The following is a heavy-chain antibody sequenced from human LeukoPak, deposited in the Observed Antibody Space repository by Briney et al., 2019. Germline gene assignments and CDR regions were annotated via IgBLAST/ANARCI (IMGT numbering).Heavy chain of an antibody. Sequence: GGSLRLSCAASGFTVSSNYMSWVRQAPGKGLEWVSVIYSGGSTYYADSVKGRFTISRDNSKNTLYLQMNSLRAEDTAVYYCAVDSSGSNYAFDIWGRGTMVTVSS. J-gene: IGHJ3*02. CDR3: AVDSSGSNYAFDI. D-gene: IGHD3-22*01. CDR1: GFTVSSNY. CDR2: IYSGGST. V-gene: IGHV3-53*01.